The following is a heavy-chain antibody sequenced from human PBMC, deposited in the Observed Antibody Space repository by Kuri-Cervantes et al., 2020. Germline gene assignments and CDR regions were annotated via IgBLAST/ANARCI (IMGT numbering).Heavy chain of an antibody. V-gene: IGHV3-21*01. J-gene: IGHJ5*02. CDR3: ARDGAYYDFWSGYHNNWFDP. Sequence: GGSLRLSCAASGFTFSSYSMNWVRQAPGKGLEWVSSISSSSSYIYYADSVKGRFTISRDNAKNSLYLQMNSLRAEDTAVYYCARDGAYYDFWSGYHNNWFDPWGQGTLVTVSS. CDR1: GFTFSSYS. D-gene: IGHD3-3*01. CDR2: ISSSSSYI.